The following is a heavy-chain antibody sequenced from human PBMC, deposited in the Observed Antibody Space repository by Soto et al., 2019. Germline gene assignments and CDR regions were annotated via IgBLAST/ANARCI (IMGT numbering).Heavy chain of an antibody. CDR3: ARDRHIAARGFDP. J-gene: IGHJ5*02. V-gene: IGHV3-48*03. Sequence: EVQLVESGGGLVQPGGSLRLSCAASGFTFSSYEMNWVRQAPGKGLEWVSYISSSSSYIYYADSVKGRFTISRDNAKNSLYLQMNSLRAEDTAVYYCARDRHIAARGFDPWGQGTLVTVSS. D-gene: IGHD6-6*01. CDR2: ISSSSSYI. CDR1: GFTFSSYE.